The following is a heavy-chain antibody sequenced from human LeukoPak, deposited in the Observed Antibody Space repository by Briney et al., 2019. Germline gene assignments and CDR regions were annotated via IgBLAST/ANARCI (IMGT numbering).Heavy chain of an antibody. CDR1: GFTFSSYA. J-gene: IGHJ4*02. Sequence: PGGSLRLSCAASGFTFSSYAMSWVRQAPGKGLEWVSAISGSGGSTYYADSVKGRFTISRDNSKNTLYLQMNSLRAEDTAVYYCAKDLQTFGIAVVTFDYWGQGTLVTVSS. CDR3: AKDLQTFGIAVVTFDY. D-gene: IGHD6-19*01. CDR2: ISGSGGST. V-gene: IGHV3-23*01.